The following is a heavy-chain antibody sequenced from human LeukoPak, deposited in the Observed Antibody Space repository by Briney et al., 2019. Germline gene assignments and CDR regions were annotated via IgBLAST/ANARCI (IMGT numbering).Heavy chain of an antibody. V-gene: IGHV3-23*01. D-gene: IGHD2-21*01. J-gene: IGHJ4*02. CDR3: AKDGGDNADY. Sequence: RQAPGKGLEWVSGISGSGGSTYYADSVKGRFTISRDNSKNTLYLQMNSLRAEDTAVYYCAKDGGDNADYWGQGTLVTVSS. CDR2: ISGSGGST.